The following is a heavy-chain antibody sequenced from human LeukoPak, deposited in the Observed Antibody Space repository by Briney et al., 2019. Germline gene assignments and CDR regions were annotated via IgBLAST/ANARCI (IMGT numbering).Heavy chain of an antibody. Sequence: SETLSLTCTVSGGSISSYYWSWIRQPPGKGLEWIGYIYYSVSTNYNPSLKSRVTISVDTSKNQFSLKLSSVTAADTAVYYCARDSSGWYLFDYWGQGTLVTVSS. CDR2: IYYSVST. CDR1: GGSISSYY. J-gene: IGHJ4*02. CDR3: ARDSSGWYLFDY. D-gene: IGHD6-13*01. V-gene: IGHV4-59*01.